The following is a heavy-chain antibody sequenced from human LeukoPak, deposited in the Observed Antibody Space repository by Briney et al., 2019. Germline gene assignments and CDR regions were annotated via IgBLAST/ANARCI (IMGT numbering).Heavy chain of an antibody. J-gene: IGHJ4*02. D-gene: IGHD4-17*01. Sequence: ASVKVSCKASGYTFTGYYMHWVRQAPGQGLEWMGRINPNSGGTNYAQKFQGRVTMTRDTSISTAYMELSRLRPDDTAVYYCARVRNSHGDYVSYWGQGTLVTVSS. V-gene: IGHV1-2*06. CDR3: ARVRNSHGDYVSY. CDR2: INPNSGGT. CDR1: GYTFTGYY.